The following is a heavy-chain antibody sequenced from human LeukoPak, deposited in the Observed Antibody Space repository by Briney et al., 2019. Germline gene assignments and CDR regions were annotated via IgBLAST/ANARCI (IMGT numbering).Heavy chain of an antibody. D-gene: IGHD2-2*01. Sequence: GGSLRLSCAASGFTFSSYAMHWVRQAPGKGLEWVAVISYDGSNKYYADSVKGRFTISRDNSKNTLYLQMNSLRAEDTAVYYCARDVSLVPARPSGPDYWGQGTLDTVSS. J-gene: IGHJ4*02. CDR3: ARDVSLVPARPSGPDY. CDR2: ISYDGSNK. V-gene: IGHV3-30-3*01. CDR1: GFTFSSYA.